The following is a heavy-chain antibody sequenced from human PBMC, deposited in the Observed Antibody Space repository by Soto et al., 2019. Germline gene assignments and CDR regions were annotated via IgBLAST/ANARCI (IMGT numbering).Heavy chain of an antibody. D-gene: IGHD3-10*01. CDR2: IYYSGST. V-gene: IGHV4-39*01. J-gene: IGHJ6*02. CDR1: GGSISSSSYC. CDR3: ARQLLWFGELLYGYYGMDV. Sequence: SETLSLTCTVSGGSISSSSYCWGWIRQPPGKGLEWIGSIYYSGSTYYNPSLKSRVTISVDTSKNQFSLKLSSVTAADTAVYYCARQLLWFGELLYGYYGMDVWGQGTTVTVS.